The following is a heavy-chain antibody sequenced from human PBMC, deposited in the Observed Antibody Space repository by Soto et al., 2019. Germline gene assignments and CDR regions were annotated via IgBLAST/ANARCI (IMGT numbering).Heavy chain of an antibody. Sequence: GGSLRLSCAASGFTFSSYAMSWVRQAPGKGLEWVSAISGSGGSAYYADSVEGRFTISRDNSKNTLYLQMNSLRAEDTAVYYCASGIAVAGHYWGQGTLVTVSS. J-gene: IGHJ4*02. V-gene: IGHV3-23*01. CDR1: GFTFSSYA. D-gene: IGHD6-19*01. CDR3: ASGIAVAGHY. CDR2: ISGSGGSA.